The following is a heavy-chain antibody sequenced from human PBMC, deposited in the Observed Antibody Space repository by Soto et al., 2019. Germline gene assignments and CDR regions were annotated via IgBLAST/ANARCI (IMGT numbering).Heavy chain of an antibody. CDR2: IYYSGTT. CDR3: ARGEYSGLNFVY. D-gene: IGHD1-26*01. J-gene: IGHJ4*02. CDR1: GGSLTSADYY. V-gene: IGHV4-31*03. Sequence: QVQLQESGPGLVKPSQTLSLTCTVSGGSLTSADYYWSWIRQHPGKGLEGVGYIYYSGTTTYSPSLKSRVTISLDTSKNQFSLNLSSVTAADTAVYYCARGEYSGLNFVYWGQGTLVTVSS.